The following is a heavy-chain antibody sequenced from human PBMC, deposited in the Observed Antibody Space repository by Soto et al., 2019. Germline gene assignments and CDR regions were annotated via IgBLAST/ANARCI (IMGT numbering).Heavy chain of an antibody. CDR2: ISGSDGKT. D-gene: IGHD3-3*01. V-gene: IGHV3-23*01. CDR3: ARWSYLDY. J-gene: IGHJ4*02. Sequence: GGSLRLSCTASGFSFGSYALSWVRQAPGKGLEWVSTISGSDGKTFYADSVKGRFSISRDTSQSTLYLQMNSLRADDTAMYYCARWSYLDYWGQGTRVTVYS. CDR1: GFSFGSYA.